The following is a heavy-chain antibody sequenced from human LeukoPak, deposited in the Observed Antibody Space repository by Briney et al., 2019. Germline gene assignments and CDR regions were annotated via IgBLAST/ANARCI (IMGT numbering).Heavy chain of an antibody. J-gene: IGHJ5*02. D-gene: IGHD2-2*01. CDR1: GYTFIAYY. V-gene: IGHV1-2*02. Sequence: GASVKVSCKASGYTFIAYYMRWVRQAPGQGLEWMGWINPNSGGTNYAQKFQGRVTMTRDTSISTAYMDLSRLRSDDTAVYYCARGMGVLVPAATWFDPWGQGTLVTVSS. CDR3: ARGMGVLVPAATWFDP. CDR2: INPNSGGT.